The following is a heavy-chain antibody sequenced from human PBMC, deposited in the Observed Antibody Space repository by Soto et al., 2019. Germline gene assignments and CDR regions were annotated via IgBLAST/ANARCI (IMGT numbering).Heavy chain of an antibody. CDR1: GGSISSSNW. V-gene: IGHV4-4*02. Sequence: SETLSLTCAVSGGSISSSNWWSWVRQPPGKGLEWIGEIYHSGSTNYNPSLKSRVTISVDKSKNQFSLKLSSVTAADTAVYYCAKSPGSWYYFDYWGQGTLVTVSS. CDR2: IYHSGST. J-gene: IGHJ4*02. D-gene: IGHD6-13*01. CDR3: AKSPGSWYYFDY.